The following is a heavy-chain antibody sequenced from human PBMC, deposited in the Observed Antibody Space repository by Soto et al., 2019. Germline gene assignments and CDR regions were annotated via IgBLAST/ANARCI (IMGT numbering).Heavy chain of an antibody. Sequence: QLQLQESGSGLVKPSQTLSLTCAVSGGSISSGGYSWSWIRQPPGKGLELIGYIYHSGSTYYNPSLTRRVTRSVDRPKNRFSPKLSPVTAADTAVYYCAGGIAAPPLGYWGQGTLVTVAA. CDR1: GGSISSGGYS. J-gene: IGHJ4*02. CDR2: IYHSGST. D-gene: IGHD6-6*01. CDR3: AGGIAAPPLGY. V-gene: IGHV4-30-2*01.